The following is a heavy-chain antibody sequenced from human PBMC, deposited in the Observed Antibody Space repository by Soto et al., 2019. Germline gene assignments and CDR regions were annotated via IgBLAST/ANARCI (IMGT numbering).Heavy chain of an antibody. CDR1: GGSISSGGYS. D-gene: IGHD3-10*01. CDR2: IYHSGST. Sequence: QLQLQESGSGLVKPSQTLSLTCAVSGGSISSGGYSWSWIRQPPGKGLEWIGYIYHSGSTYYNPSLKGRVTISVDRSKTQFSLKLSSVTAADTAVYYCARAIGWFGELLGGYYFDYWGQGTLVTVSS. V-gene: IGHV4-30-2*01. J-gene: IGHJ4*02. CDR3: ARAIGWFGELLGGYYFDY.